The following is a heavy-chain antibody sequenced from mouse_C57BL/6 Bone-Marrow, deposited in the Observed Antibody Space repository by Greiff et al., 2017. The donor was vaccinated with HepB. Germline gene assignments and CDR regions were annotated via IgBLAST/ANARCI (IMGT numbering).Heavy chain of an antibody. CDR1: GFTFSSYA. CDR2: ISDGGSYT. D-gene: IGHD2-4*01. Sequence: EVQRVESGGGLVKPGGSLKLSCAASGFTFSSYAMSWVRQTPEKRLEWVATISDGGSYTYYPDNVKGRFTISRDNAKNNLYLQMSHLKSEDTAMYYCARDDDYGYYAMDYWGQGTSVTVSS. J-gene: IGHJ4*01. CDR3: ARDDDYGYYAMDY. V-gene: IGHV5-4*01.